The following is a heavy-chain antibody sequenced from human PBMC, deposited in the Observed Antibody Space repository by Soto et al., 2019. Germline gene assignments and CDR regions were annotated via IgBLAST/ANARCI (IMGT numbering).Heavy chain of an antibody. V-gene: IGHV1-46*02. Sequence: ASVKVSCKASGYTFNSYYMHWVRQDTGQGLEWMGIINPSGGSTSYAQKFQGRVTMTRDTSTSTVYMELSSLRSEDTAVYYCAALPDYYDSSGDIDYWGQGTLVTVSS. D-gene: IGHD3-22*01. CDR3: AALPDYYDSSGDIDY. J-gene: IGHJ4*02. CDR2: INPSGGST. CDR1: GYTFNSYY.